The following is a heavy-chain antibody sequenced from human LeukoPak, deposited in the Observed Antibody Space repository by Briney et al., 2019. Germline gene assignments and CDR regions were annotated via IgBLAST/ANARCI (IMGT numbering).Heavy chain of an antibody. J-gene: IGHJ4*02. CDR3: AKTSYDSSGYYYFDY. CDR1: GSTFSSYA. V-gene: IGHV3-23*01. Sequence: GGSLRLSCAASGSTFSSYAMSWVRQAPGKGLEWVSAISGSGGSTYYADSVKGRFTISRDNSKNTLYLQMNSLRAEDTAVYYCAKTSYDSSGYYYFDYWGQGTLVTVSS. D-gene: IGHD3-22*01. CDR2: ISGSGGST.